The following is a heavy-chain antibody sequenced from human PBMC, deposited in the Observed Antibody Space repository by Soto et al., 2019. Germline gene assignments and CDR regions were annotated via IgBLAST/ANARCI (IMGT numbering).Heavy chain of an antibody. D-gene: IGHD6-19*01. V-gene: IGHV1-69*01. CDR3: ARDVLIAVAGMMFDP. CDR2: IIPNFGTA. J-gene: IGHJ5*02. Sequence: QVQLVQSGAEVKKPGSSVKVSCKASGGTFSSYAISWVRQAPGQGLEWMGGIIPNFGTANYAQKFQGRVTITGDETQSTAYMELSSLRSEDTAVYYCARDVLIAVAGMMFDPWGQGTLVTVSS. CDR1: GGTFSSYA.